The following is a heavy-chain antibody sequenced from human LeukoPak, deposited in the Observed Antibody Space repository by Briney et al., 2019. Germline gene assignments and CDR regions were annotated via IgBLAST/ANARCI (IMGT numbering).Heavy chain of an antibody. J-gene: IGHJ4*02. V-gene: IGHV4-4*02. CDR1: GGSISSSNW. Sequence: SETLSLTCAVSGGSISSSNWWSWVRQPPGKGLEWIGEIYHSGSTNYNPSLKGRVTISVDKSKNQFSLKLSSVTAADTAVYYCARSTAMVNYYWGQGTLVTVSS. D-gene: IGHD5-18*01. CDR2: IYHSGST. CDR3: ARSTAMVNYY.